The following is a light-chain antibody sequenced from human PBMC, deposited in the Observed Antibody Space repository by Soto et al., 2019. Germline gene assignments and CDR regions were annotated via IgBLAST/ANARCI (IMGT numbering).Light chain of an antibody. Sequence: EIQMTQSPSSLSVSAGDRVTLSCRASQSVSSYVTWYQQKPGQAPRLLIYAASTRQTGIPVRFSGSGSGTEFTLSISSLQSEDYTVYYCQQYNKSPLTFGQGTKVEIK. J-gene: IGKJ1*01. V-gene: IGKV3-15*01. CDR1: QSVSSY. CDR2: AAS. CDR3: QQYNKSPLT.